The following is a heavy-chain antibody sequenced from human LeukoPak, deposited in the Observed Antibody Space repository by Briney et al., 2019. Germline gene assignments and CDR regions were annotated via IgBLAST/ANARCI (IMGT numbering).Heavy chain of an antibody. CDR2: IYHSGRT. D-gene: IGHD3-16*01. CDR3: GRSAGFVHFDH. V-gene: IGHV4-38-2*02. CDR1: GYSISRGYY. J-gene: IGHJ4*02. Sequence: SETLSLTCTVSGYSISRGYYSGWIPQPPGKGLEWIGSIYHSGRTFYNPSLKSRVTISVDTSKNQFSLKLTSVTAADTAVYYCGRSAGFVHFDHWGQGTLVTVTS.